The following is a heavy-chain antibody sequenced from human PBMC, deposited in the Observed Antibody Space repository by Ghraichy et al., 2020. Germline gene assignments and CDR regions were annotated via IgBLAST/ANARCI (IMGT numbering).Heavy chain of an antibody. J-gene: IGHJ4*01. Sequence: GGSLRLSCAGSGFTCSSYAMSWVRQAPGKGLEWVSSISSGSVNIYYADSVKGRFTVSRDNSKNTLYLQMNSLRDEDTAVYYCTRRLWSGHYSDYWGQGTLVTVSS. D-gene: IGHD3-3*01. CDR2: ISSGSVNI. CDR3: TRRLWSGHYSDY. CDR1: GFTCSSYA. V-gene: IGHV3-23*01.